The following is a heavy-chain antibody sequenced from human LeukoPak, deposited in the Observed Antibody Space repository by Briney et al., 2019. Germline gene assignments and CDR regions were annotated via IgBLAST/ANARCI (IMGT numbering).Heavy chain of an antibody. J-gene: IGHJ5*02. V-gene: IGHV4-59*08. CDR3: ARQGPGYSSGWQNWFDP. Sequence: PSETLSLTCTVSGGSISSYYWSWIRQPPGKGLEWIGYIYYSGSTNYNPSLKSRVTISVDTSKNQFSLKLSSVTAADTAVYYCARQGPGYSSGWQNWFDPWGQGTLVTVSS. CDR1: GGSISSYY. CDR2: IYYSGST. D-gene: IGHD6-19*01.